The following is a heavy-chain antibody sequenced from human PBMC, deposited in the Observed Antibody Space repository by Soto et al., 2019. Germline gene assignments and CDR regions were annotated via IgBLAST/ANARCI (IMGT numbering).Heavy chain of an antibody. CDR1: GFNFSSYA. V-gene: IGHV3-30-3*01. Sequence: AGGSLRLSCAAPGFNFSSYAMHWVPQAPGKGREVLAVISYDGSNKYYADSVKGRFTISRDNSKNTLYLQMNSLRAEDTAVYYCASALTWYQLPTYYYYYGMDVWGQGTTVTVSS. J-gene: IGHJ6*02. CDR3: ASALTWYQLPTYYYYYGMDV. CDR2: ISYDGSNK. D-gene: IGHD2-2*01.